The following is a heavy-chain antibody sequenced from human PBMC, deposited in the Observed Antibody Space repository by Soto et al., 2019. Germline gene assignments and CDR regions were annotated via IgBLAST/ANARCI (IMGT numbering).Heavy chain of an antibody. J-gene: IGHJ4*02. CDR2: IWYDGSNK. Sequence: GGSLRLSCAASGFTFSSYGMHWVRRAPGKGLEWVAVIWYDGSNKYYADSVKGRFTISRDNAKNTLYLQMNSLRAEDTAVYYCARVYSSLSSYDYWGQGTLVTVSS. CDR3: ARVYSSLSSYDY. CDR1: GFTFSSYG. V-gene: IGHV3-33*01. D-gene: IGHD5-18*01.